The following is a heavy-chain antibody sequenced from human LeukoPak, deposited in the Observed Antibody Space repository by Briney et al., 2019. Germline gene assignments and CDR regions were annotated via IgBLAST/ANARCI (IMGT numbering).Heavy chain of an antibody. CDR2: IKQDGSEK. J-gene: IGHJ4*02. D-gene: IGHD6-13*01. CDR1: GFTFSSYG. Sequence: PGRSLRLSCAASGFTFSSYGMHWVRQAPGKGLGWVANIKQDGSEKYYVDSVKGRFTISRDNAKNSLYLQMNSLRAEDTAVYYCARDGSSSWYVDYWGQGTLVTVSS. V-gene: IGHV3-7*01. CDR3: ARDGSSSWYVDY.